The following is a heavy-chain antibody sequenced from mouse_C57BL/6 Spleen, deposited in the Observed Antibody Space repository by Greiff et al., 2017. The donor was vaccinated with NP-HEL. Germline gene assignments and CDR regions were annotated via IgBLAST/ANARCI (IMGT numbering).Heavy chain of an antibody. CDR2: IYPGDGDT. CDR3: ARDQLGRGYAMDY. D-gene: IGHD4-1*02. J-gene: IGHJ4*01. CDR1: GYAFSSSW. Sequence: VQVVESGPELVKPGASVKISCKASGYAFSSSWMNWVKQRPGKGLEWIGRIYPGDGDTNYNGKFKGKATLTADKSSSTAYMQLSSLTSEDSAVYFCARDQLGRGYAMDYWGQGTSVTVSS. V-gene: IGHV1-82*01.